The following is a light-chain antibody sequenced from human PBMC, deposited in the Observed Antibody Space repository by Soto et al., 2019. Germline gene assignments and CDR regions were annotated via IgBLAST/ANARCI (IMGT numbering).Light chain of an antibody. CDR3: HQYNNWPPWT. V-gene: IGKV3-15*01. J-gene: IGKJ1*01. CDR2: GAS. CDR1: QSVSSSY. Sequence: EIVLTQSPATLSLSPGESATLSCRASQSVSSSYLAWYQQKPGQAPRLLIYGASTRATGIPARFSGSGSGTEFTLTISSLQSEDYAVYYCHQYNNWPPWTFGQGTKVDIK.